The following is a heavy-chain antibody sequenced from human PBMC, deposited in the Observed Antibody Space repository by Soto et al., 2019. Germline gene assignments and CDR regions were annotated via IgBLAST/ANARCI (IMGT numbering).Heavy chain of an antibody. V-gene: IGHV4-31*03. J-gene: IGHJ5*02. CDR3: EREESSGLVAH. D-gene: IGHD3-22*01. CDR2: IYYSGST. CDR1: GGSISGGGYY. Sequence: PSETLSLTCTVSGGSISGGGYYWSWIRQHPGKGLEWIGYIYYSGSTYYNLSLKSRVTISVDTPKNQFSLKLSSVTAADTAVYYCEREESSGLVAHWGQGTLVTVSS.